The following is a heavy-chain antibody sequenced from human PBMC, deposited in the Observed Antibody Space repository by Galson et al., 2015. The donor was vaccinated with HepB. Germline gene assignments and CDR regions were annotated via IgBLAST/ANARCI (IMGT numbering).Heavy chain of an antibody. CDR3: ARGRTPRDNWFDP. V-gene: IGHV3-21*01. CDR1: GFTFSSYS. J-gene: IGHJ5*02. Sequence: SLRLSCAASGFTFSSYSMNWVRQAPGKGLEWVPSISSSSSYIYYADSVKGRFTISRDNAKNSLYLQMNSLRAEDTAVYYCARGRTPRDNWFDPWGQGTLVTVSS. CDR2: ISSSSSYI. D-gene: IGHD2-2*01.